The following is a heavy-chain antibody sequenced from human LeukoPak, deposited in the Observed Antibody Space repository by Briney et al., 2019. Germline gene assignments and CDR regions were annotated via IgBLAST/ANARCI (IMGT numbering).Heavy chain of an antibody. V-gene: IGHV4-34*01. D-gene: IGHD4-17*01. CDR1: GGSFTGYN. J-gene: IGHJ5*02. CDR2: IYHSGIT. Sequence: SETLSLTCAVYGGSFTGYNWNWIRQTPGKGLEWIGNIYHSGITYSTPSLKSRVTISVDTSKNQFSLKLSSVTAADTAVYYCARGARGTVTTERPNWFDPWGQGTLVTVSS. CDR3: ARGARGTVTTERPNWFDP.